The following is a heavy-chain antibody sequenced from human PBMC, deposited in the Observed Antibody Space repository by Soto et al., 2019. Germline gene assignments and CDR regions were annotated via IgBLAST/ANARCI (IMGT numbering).Heavy chain of an antibody. J-gene: IGHJ4*02. D-gene: IGHD3-10*01. CDR2: ISYDGSNK. CDR1: GFPFSSYA. Sequence: SLRLSCAASGFPFSSYAMHWVRQAPGKGLEWVAVISYDGSNKYYADSVKGRFTISRDNSKNTLYLQMNSLRAEDTAVYYCARDSFGDYWGRGTLVTVSS. V-gene: IGHV3-30-3*01. CDR3: ARDSFGDY.